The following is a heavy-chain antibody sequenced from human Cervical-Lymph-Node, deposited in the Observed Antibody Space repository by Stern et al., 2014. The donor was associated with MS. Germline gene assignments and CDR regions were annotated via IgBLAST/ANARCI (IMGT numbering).Heavy chain of an antibody. V-gene: IGHV1-69*01. J-gene: IGHJ4*02. CDR1: GGAFGNFA. CDR3: AREAIVHSGTFDF. CDR2: IDPMFVKA. D-gene: IGHD5-12*01. Sequence: DQLEESGAEVKKPGSSVMVSCRASGGAFGNFAVNWVRQAPGRRPEWMGVIDPMFVKANYAPRFQGSLTITANDSTSTAYMELNSLTSDDTAVYFCAREAIVHSGTFDFWGQGTLVTVSS.